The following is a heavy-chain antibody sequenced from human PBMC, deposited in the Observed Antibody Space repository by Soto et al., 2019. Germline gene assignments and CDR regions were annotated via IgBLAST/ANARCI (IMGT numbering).Heavy chain of an antibody. CDR1: GYTFTAYN. CDR2: INAGNGNT. J-gene: IGHJ5*02. Sequence: QVQLVQSGAEVKEPGASVRVSCQAFGYTFTAYNIHWLRQATGQGLEWMGWINAGNGNTRSSRKFQGRVIITRDTSATTAYLEVDSLRSEDTAIYYCARVAPSGGSVPRFDPWGQGTLLTVSS. CDR3: ARVAPSGGSVPRFDP. D-gene: IGHD3-10*01. V-gene: IGHV1-3*01.